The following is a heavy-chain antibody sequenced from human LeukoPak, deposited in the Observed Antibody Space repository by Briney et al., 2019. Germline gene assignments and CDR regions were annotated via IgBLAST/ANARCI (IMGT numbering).Heavy chain of an antibody. V-gene: IGHV1-18*01. Sequence: ASVKVSCKASGYTFTSYGISWVRQAPGQGLEWMGWISAYNGNTNYAQKLQGRVTMTTDTSTSTAYMELRSLRSDDTAVYYCARGIAARTYYYYYMDVWGKGTTVTVSS. CDR3: ARGIAARTYYYYYMDV. CDR2: ISAYNGNT. D-gene: IGHD6-6*01. J-gene: IGHJ6*03. CDR1: GYTFTSYG.